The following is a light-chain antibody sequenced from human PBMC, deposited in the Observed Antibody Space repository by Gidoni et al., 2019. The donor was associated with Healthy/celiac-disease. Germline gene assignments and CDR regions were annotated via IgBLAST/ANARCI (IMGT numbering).Light chain of an antibody. Sequence: EIVLTQSPATLSLSPGERATLSCRASQSVSSYLAWYQQKPGQAPRLLIYDASNRATGIPARFSGSGSGTDFTLTISSLEPEDFAVYYCQQRSNWPPGGTFXXXTKVEIK. CDR2: DAS. J-gene: IGKJ1*01. CDR1: QSVSSY. V-gene: IGKV3-11*01. CDR3: QQRSNWPPGGT.